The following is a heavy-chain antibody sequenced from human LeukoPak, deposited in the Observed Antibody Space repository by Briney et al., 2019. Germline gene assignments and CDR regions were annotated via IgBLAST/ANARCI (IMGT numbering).Heavy chain of an antibody. J-gene: IGHJ4*02. CDR3: AKLPAAERYYFDY. CDR2: ISGSGGST. CDR1: GFSFSSYA. Sequence: GGSLRLSCAASGFSFSSYAMSWVRQAPGKGLEWVSAISGSGGSTYYADSVKGRFTISRDNSKNTLYLQMNSLRAEDTAVYYCAKLPAAERYYFDYWGQGTLVTVSS. V-gene: IGHV3-23*01. D-gene: IGHD6-13*01.